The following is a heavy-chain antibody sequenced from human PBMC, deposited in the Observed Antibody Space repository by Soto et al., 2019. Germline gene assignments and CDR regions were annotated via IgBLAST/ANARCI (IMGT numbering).Heavy chain of an antibody. CDR2: ISSSSSYI. Sequence: GESLKISCAASGFTFSSYSMNWVRQAPGKGLEWVSSISSSSSYIYYADSVKGRFTISRDNADNSLYLHMDSLRVEDTAVYYCARLFLHDYDNSGFWIYGGKGAPVPVSP. D-gene: IGHD3-22*01. CDR1: GFTFSSYS. J-gene: IGHJ4*02. CDR3: ARLFLHDYDNSGFWIY. V-gene: IGHV3-21*01.